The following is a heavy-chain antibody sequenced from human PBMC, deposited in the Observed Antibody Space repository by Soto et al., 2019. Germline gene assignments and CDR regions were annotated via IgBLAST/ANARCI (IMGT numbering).Heavy chain of an antibody. CDR1: GGSISSSSYY. J-gene: IGHJ4*02. D-gene: IGHD6-13*01. CDR3: ARRTAAAGTKHFDY. CDR2: IYYSGST. V-gene: IGHV4-39*01. Sequence: SETLSLTCTVSGGSISSSSYYWGWIRQPPGKGLEWIGSIYYSGSTYYNPSLKSRVTISVDTSKNQFSLKLSSVTAADTAVYYCARRTAAAGTKHFDYWGQGTLVTVSS.